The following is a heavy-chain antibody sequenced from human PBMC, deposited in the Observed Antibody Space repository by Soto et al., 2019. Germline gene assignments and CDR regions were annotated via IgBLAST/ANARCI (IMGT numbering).Heavy chain of an antibody. Sequence: SETLSLTCTVSGGSISSYDWNWIRQPPGKGLEWIGYIHYSGSTNYNPSLKSRVTISVDTSKNQLSLKLNSVTAADTAVYYCASLTYSDILTGYQYAMDVWGQGTKVTVSS. D-gene: IGHD3-9*01. CDR2: IHYSGST. CDR1: GGSISSYD. J-gene: IGHJ6*02. V-gene: IGHV4-59*01. CDR3: ASLTYSDILTGYQYAMDV.